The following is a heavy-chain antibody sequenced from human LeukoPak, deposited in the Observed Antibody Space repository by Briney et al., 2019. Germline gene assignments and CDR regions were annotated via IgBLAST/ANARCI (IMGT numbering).Heavy chain of an antibody. J-gene: IGHJ4*02. CDR1: GFIFSNCA. V-gene: IGHV3-23*01. CDR3: AKADCSDIGCYVKDY. Sequence: GGSLRLSCAASGFIFSNCAMNWVRQAPGKGLEWVSAISDSGRDTLYADSVKGRFTISRDNSKDTLHLQMNSLRAEDTAVYYCAKADCSDIGCYVKDYWGQGTLVTVAS. D-gene: IGHD2-2*01. CDR2: ISDSGRDT.